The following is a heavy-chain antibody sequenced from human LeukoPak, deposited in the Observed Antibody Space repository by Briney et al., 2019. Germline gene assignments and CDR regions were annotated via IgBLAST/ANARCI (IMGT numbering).Heavy chain of an antibody. CDR3: ARSKWELLTLDY. V-gene: IGHV1-69*13. Sequence: GASVKVSCKASGGTFSSYAISWVRQAPGQGLEWRGGLIPIFGTANYAQKFQGRVTITADESTSTAYMELSSLRSEDTAVYYCARSKWELLTLDYWGQGTLVTVSS. J-gene: IGHJ4*02. CDR1: GGTFSSYA. CDR2: LIPIFGTA. D-gene: IGHD1-26*01.